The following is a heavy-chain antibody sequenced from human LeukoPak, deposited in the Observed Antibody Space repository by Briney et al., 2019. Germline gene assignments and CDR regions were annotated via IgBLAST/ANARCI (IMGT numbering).Heavy chain of an antibody. CDR1: GFTFSSYA. CDR3: ARGWELPSYYFDY. Sequence: GGSLRLSCAASGFTFSSYAMLWVRQAPGKGLEWVAVISYDGSNKYYADSVKGRFTISRDNSKNTLYLQMNSLRAEDTAVYYCARGWELPSYYFDYWGQGTLVTVSS. J-gene: IGHJ4*02. D-gene: IGHD1-26*01. V-gene: IGHV3-30-3*01. CDR2: ISYDGSNK.